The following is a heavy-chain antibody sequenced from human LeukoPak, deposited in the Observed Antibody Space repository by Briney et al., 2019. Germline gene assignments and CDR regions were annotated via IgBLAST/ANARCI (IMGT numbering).Heavy chain of an antibody. D-gene: IGHD2-2*01. V-gene: IGHV1-69*13. CDR2: IIPIFGTA. J-gene: IGHJ6*02. Sequence: VASVKVSCKASGGTFSSYAISWVRQAPGQGLEWVGGIIPIFGTANYAQKFQGRVTITADESTSTAYMELSSLRSEDTAVYYCASGDVVVPAAISSYYYGMDVWGQGTTVTVSS. CDR3: ASGDVVVPAAISSYYYGMDV. CDR1: GGTFSSYA.